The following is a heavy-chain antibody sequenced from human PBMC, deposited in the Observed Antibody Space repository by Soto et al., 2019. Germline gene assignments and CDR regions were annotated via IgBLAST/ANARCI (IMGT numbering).Heavy chain of an antibody. CDR1: GYTFTGYY. J-gene: IGHJ3*02. D-gene: IGHD1-26*01. CDR3: ARDGSELLGGAFDI. CDR2: INPNSGGT. V-gene: IGHV1-2*02. Sequence: ASVKVSCKASGYTFTGYYMHWVRQAPGQGLEWMGWINPNSGGTNYAQKFQGRVTMTRDTSISTAYMELSRLRSDDTAVYYCARDGSELLGGAFDIWAQGTMVTVSS.